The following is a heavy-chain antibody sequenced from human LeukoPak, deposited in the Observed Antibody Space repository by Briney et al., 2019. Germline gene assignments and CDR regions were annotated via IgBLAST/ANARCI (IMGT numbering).Heavy chain of an antibody. J-gene: IGHJ4*02. CDR2: ISAYNGNT. V-gene: IGHV1-18*01. Sequence: ASVKVSCKASGYTFTSYGISWARQAPGQGLEWMGWISAYNGNTHYAQKLQGRVTMTTDTSTSTVYMELRSLRSDDTAVYYCARGSPPRRNYDSRGYYSYYFDYWGQGTLVTVSS. D-gene: IGHD3-22*01. CDR3: ARGSPPRRNYDSRGYYSYYFDY. CDR1: GYTFTSYG.